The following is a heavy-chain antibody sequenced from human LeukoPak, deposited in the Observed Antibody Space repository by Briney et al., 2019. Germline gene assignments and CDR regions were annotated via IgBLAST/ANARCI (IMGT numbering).Heavy chain of an antibody. V-gene: IGHV3-30*18. D-gene: IGHD6-19*01. J-gene: IGHJ4*02. CDR1: GFTFSSYG. CDR3: AKVALTGYSSGWLDY. Sequence: GGSLRLSCAASGFTFSSYGMHWVRQAPGKGLERVAVISYDGSNKYYADSVKGRFTISRDNSKNTLYLQMNSLRAEDTAVYYCAKVALTGYSSGWLDYWGQGTLVTVSS. CDR2: ISYDGSNK.